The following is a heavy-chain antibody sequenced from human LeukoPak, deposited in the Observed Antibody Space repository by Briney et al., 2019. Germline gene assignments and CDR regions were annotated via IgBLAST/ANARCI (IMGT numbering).Heavy chain of an antibody. CDR3: ARASGSYFGLDAFDI. J-gene: IGHJ3*02. D-gene: IGHD1-26*01. Sequence: GESLKISCKGSGCSFTSYWIGWVRQMPGKGLEWMGIIYPGDSDTRYSPSFQGQVTISADKSISTAYLQWSSLKASDTAMYYCARASGSYFGLDAFDIWGQGTMVTVSS. V-gene: IGHV5-51*01. CDR1: GCSFTSYW. CDR2: IYPGDSDT.